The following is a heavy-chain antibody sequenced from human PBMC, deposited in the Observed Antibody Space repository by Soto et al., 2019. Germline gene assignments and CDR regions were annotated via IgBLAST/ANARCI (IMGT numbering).Heavy chain of an antibody. J-gene: IGHJ4*02. V-gene: IGHV3-33*01. CDR3: ARDANYYDSLDY. D-gene: IGHD3-22*01. CDR1: GFTFSSYG. CDR2: IWYDGSNK. Sequence: QVQLVESGGGVVQPGRSLRLSCAASGFTFSSYGMHWVRQAPGKGLEWVAVIWYDGSNKYYADSVKGRFTISRDNSKNRLYLQMNSLRAEDTAVYYCARDANYYDSLDYWGRGTLVTVSS.